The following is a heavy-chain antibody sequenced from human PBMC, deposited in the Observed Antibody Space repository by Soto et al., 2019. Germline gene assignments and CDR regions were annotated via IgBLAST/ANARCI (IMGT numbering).Heavy chain of an antibody. V-gene: IGHV1-2*04. CDR3: ARDARDSKVTPPVLDI. D-gene: IGHD2-21*02. Sequence: ASVKVSCKASGYTFTGYYAHWVRQAPGQGLEWMGWLNPHSGATNYAQKFQGWVTMTRDTSISTAYMELTRLRSDDTAVYYCARDARDSKVTPPVLDIWGQGTMVTVS. CDR1: GYTFTGYY. J-gene: IGHJ3*02. CDR2: LNPHSGAT.